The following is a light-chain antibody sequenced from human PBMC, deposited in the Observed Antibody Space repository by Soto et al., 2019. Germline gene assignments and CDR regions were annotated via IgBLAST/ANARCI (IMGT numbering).Light chain of an antibody. CDR2: DGS. V-gene: IGKV3-11*01. CDR1: QSVSSN. J-gene: IGKJ5*01. Sequence: EIVLTQSPATLSLSPGERATLSCRASQSVSSNLAWYQQKPGQAPRLLIYDGSNRATGIPARFSGSGSGTDFTLTISGLEPEDFVVYYCQQRSNSIIFGQGTRLEIK. CDR3: QQRSNSII.